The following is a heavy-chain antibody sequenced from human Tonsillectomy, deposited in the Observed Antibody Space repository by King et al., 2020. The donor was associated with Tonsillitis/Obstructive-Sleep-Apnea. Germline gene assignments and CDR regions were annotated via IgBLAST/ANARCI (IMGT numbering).Heavy chain of an antibody. V-gene: IGHV3-48*03. CDR1: GFTFSSYE. CDR2: ISNSGSTI. J-gene: IGHJ4*02. Sequence: EVQLVESGGTLVQPGGSLRLSCAASGFTFSSYEMNWVRQAPGKGLEWVSYISNSGSTIYYADSVKGRFTISRDNAKNSLYLQMNSLRAEDTAVYYCASELVAVAAYPFDYWGQGTLVTVSS. D-gene: IGHD6-19*01. CDR3: ASELVAVAAYPFDY.